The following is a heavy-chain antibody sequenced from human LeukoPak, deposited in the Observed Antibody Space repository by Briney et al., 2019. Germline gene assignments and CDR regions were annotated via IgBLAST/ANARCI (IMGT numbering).Heavy chain of an antibody. CDR2: ISYDGSNN. J-gene: IGHJ5*02. CDR1: GFTFSSYG. D-gene: IGHD6-19*01. CDR3: AKEPPYPAQRIAVAGTEVVS. Sequence: GGSLRLSCAASGFTFSSYGMHWVRQAPCKGLEWLTVISYDGSNNYYADSVKGRFTISRDNSKNTLYLQMNSLRAEDTAVYYCAKEPPYPAQRIAVAGTEVVSWGQGTLVTVSS. V-gene: IGHV3-30*18.